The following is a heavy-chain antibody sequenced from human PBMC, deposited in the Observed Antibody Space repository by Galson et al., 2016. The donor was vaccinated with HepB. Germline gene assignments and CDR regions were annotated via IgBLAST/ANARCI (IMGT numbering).Heavy chain of an antibody. V-gene: IGHV3-23*01. J-gene: IGHJ2*01. CDR2: ISGSGGRT. CDR1: GLTFSNYA. CDR3: AKRRGEEMTIFGVEHTKGNLWYFDL. Sequence: SLRLSCAASGLTFSNYAMNWVRQAPGKGLEWVSGISGSGGRTFYADSVKGRFTISRDNSKNTLYLQMNSLRAEDMGLYHCAKRRGEEMTIFGVEHTKGNLWYFDLWGRGTLVIVSS. D-gene: IGHD3-3*01.